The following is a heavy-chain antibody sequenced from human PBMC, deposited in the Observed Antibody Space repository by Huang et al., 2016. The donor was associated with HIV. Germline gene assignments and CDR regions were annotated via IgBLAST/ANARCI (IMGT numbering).Heavy chain of an antibody. V-gene: IGHV1-18*01. CDR3: ARDPKYHSIGYYRQRRGIDI. CDR1: GYTFNSYG. J-gene: IGHJ3*02. Sequence: QIQLLQSGPELKQPGASVKVSCKASGYTFNSYGITWVRQAPGQGPEWMGWISASSGDTEYAQKFQSRVTLTTDTTTNIAYMELRSLRSDDTAKYYCARDPKYHSIGYYRQRRGIDIWGQGTMVIVSS. CDR2: ISASSGDT. D-gene: IGHD3-22*01.